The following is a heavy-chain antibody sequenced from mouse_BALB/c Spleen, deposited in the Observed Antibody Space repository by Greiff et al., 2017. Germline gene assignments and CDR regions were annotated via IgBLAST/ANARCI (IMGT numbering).Heavy chain of an antibody. V-gene: IGHV5-9-3*01. CDR3: ARLGYYGSSYWYFDV. Sequence: EVKLMESGGGLVKPGGSLKLSCAASGFTFSSYAMSWVRQTPEKRLEWVATISSGGSYTYYPDSVKGRFTISRDNAKNTLYLQMSSLRSEDTAMYYCARLGYYGSSYWYFDVWGAGTTVTVSS. J-gene: IGHJ1*01. CDR2: ISSGGSYT. D-gene: IGHD1-1*01. CDR1: GFTFSSYA.